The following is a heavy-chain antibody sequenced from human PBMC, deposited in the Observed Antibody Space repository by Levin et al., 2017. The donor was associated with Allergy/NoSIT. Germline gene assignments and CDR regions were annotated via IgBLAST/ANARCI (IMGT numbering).Heavy chain of an antibody. CDR1: NGSISSDY. J-gene: IGHJ4*02. V-gene: IGHV3-15*07. Sequence: NPSETLSLTCTVSNGSISSDYWNWIRQSPGKGLEWVGRCKSKADGGARDYAAPVKGRFTISRDDSQNTLYLQMNSLTTEDTAVYYCITGDYFDYWGLGTLVTVSS. CDR3: ITGDYFDY. CDR2: CKSKADGGAR.